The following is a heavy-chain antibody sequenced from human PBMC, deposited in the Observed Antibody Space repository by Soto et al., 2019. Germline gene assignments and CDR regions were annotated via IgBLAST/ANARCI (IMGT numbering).Heavy chain of an antibody. D-gene: IGHD3-10*01. V-gene: IGHV3-7*01. CDR3: ARDPVRGDEYNFDY. CDR2: IRPDGSSK. CDR1: GFIFSSYW. Sequence: GGSLRLSCAASGFIFSSYWMTWVRQAPGKGLEWVANIRPDGSSKNYVESVKGRFTISRDNAKNSLYLQMNSLRAEDTAVYYCARDPVRGDEYNFDYWGQGTLVTVSS. J-gene: IGHJ4*02.